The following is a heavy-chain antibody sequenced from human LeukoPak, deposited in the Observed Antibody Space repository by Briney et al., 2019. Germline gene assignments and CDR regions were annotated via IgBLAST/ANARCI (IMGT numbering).Heavy chain of an antibody. Sequence: PGGSLRLSCAASGFTFSSYAMSWVRRPPGKGLEWVSGFSGSGGATYYAASVKGRFTISRDNSNNTLYLQMNSLRVEDTAVYYCATSWNFDYWGQGTLVTVSS. V-gene: IGHV3-23*01. CDR2: FSGSGGAT. CDR1: GFTFSSYA. CDR3: ATSWNFDY. J-gene: IGHJ4*02.